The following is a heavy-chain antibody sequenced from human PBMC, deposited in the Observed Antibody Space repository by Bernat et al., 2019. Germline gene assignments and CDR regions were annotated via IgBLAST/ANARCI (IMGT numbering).Heavy chain of an antibody. CDR2: IYYSGST. Sequence: QLQLQESGPGLVKPSETLSLTCTVSGGSISSSSYYWGWIRQPPGKGLEWIGSIYYSGSTYYNPSLKSRVTISVDTSKNQFSLKLSSVTAADTAVYYCARHQPAARRFDYWGQGTLVTVSS. D-gene: IGHD6-6*01. CDR1: GGSISSSSYY. CDR3: ARHQPAARRFDY. V-gene: IGHV4-39*01. J-gene: IGHJ4*02.